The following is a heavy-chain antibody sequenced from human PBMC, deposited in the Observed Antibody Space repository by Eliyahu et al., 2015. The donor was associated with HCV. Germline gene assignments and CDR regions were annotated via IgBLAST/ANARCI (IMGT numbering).Heavy chain of an antibody. Sequence: EVQLVQSGAEVKKPGESLRISCKGTGYSFSNHWITWVRQRPGKGLEWMGRIDPSDSYTDYSPSFQGHVTISADKSISTAYLQWSSLKASDTAMYYCALRPPGDYYDGSGLTPVFDSWGQGTLVTVSS. V-gene: IGHV5-10-1*01. D-gene: IGHD3-22*01. CDR1: GYSFSNHW. J-gene: IGHJ4*02. CDR3: ALRPPGDYYDGSGLTPVFDS. CDR2: IDPSDSYT.